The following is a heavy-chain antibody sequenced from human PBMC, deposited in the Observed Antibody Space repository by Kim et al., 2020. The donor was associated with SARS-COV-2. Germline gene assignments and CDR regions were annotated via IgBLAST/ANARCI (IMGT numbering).Heavy chain of an antibody. D-gene: IGHD6-13*01. CDR3: AREVRAAADYGMDV. V-gene: IGHV1-69*01. Sequence: AQKLQGRVTITADESTSTAYMELSSLRSEDTAVYYGAREVRAAADYGMDVWGQGTTVTVSS. J-gene: IGHJ6*02.